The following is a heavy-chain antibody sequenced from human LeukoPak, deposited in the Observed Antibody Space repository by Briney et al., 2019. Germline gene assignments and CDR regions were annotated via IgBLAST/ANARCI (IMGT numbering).Heavy chain of an antibody. CDR1: GYTFPTYA. V-gene: IGHV1-18*01. D-gene: IGHD2-15*01. CDR2: ITAYNDNT. CDR3: ARDCSGGSCHYVY. Sequence: ASVKVSCKASGYTFPTYAFNWVRQAPGQGLEWMGWITAYNDNTNYAQKFQGRVTMTTDTSTSTAYMELRSLRSDDTAVYYCARDCSGGSCHYVYWGQGTLVTVSS. J-gene: IGHJ4*02.